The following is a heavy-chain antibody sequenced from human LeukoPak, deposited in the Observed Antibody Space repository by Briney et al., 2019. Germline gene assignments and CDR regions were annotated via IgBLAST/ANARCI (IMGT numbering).Heavy chain of an antibody. CDR3: ARGLGNTEFQH. CDR1: GFTFSNYW. J-gene: IGHJ1*01. D-gene: IGHD7-27*01. CDR2: INSDGSST. V-gene: IGHV3-74*01. Sequence: PGGSLRLSCAASGFTFSNYWMHWVRQASGKGLVWVSRINSDGSSTTYADSVKGRFTISRDNAKNTLYLQMNSLRVEDTAVYYCARGLGNTEFQHWGQGTLVTVSS.